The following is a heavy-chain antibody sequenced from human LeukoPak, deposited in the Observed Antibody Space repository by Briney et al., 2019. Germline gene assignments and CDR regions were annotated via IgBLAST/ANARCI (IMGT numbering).Heavy chain of an antibody. J-gene: IGHJ6*02. CDR3: ARRYCSGGSCATTYGMDV. CDR2: IYSDGST. V-gene: IGHV3-66*01. CDR1: GFTVSSNY. Sequence: GGSLRLSCAASGFTVSSNYMSWVRQAPGKGLEWVSVIYSDGSTYYADSVKGRFTISRDNSKNTLYLQMNSLRAEDTAVYYCARRYCSGGSCATTYGMDVWGQGATVTVSS. D-gene: IGHD2-15*01.